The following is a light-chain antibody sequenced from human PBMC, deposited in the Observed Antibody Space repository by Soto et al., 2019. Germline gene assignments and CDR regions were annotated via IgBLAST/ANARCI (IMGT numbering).Light chain of an antibody. CDR2: EVS. V-gene: IGLV2-18*02. J-gene: IGLJ1*01. Sequence: QSVLTQPPSVSGSPGQSVTISCTGTSRDVGSYNRVSWYQQPPGTAPKLMIYEVSNRPSGVPDRFSGSKSGNTASLTISGLQAEDGADYYCSSYTSSSTYVFGTGTKVTVL. CDR1: SRDVGSYNR. CDR3: SSYTSSSTYV.